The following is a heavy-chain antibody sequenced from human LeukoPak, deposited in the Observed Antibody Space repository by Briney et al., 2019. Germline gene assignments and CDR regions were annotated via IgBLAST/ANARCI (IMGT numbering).Heavy chain of an antibody. J-gene: IGHJ5*02. CDR2: TYYRSKWYN. CDR1: GDSVSSNSAA. V-gene: IGHV6-1*01. CDR3: ARKYSSSWYFGFDP. Sequence: SQTLSLTCAISGDSVSSNSAAWNWIRQSPSRGLEWLGRTYYRSKWYNDYAVSVKSRITINPDTSKNQFSLKLNSVTAADTAVYYCARKYSSSWYFGFDPWGQGTLVTVSS. D-gene: IGHD6-13*01.